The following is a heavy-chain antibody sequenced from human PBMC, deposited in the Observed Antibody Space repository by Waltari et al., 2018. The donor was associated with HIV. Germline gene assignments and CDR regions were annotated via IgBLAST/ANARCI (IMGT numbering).Heavy chain of an antibody. V-gene: IGHV3-15*01. CDR1: GITFRTAW. CDR3: TTLWYSYDSTDY. CDR2: IKSGAEGGTT. J-gene: IGHJ4*02. D-gene: IGHD3-22*01. Sequence: EVQLVESGGGLVKPGGPLRLSCAASGITFRTAWMSWVRHAPGKVLEWVGRIKSGAEGGTTDYAAAVKGRFTISRDDSKHTLYLQMDSLKTEDTAVYYCTTLWYSYDSTDYWGQGTLVTVSS.